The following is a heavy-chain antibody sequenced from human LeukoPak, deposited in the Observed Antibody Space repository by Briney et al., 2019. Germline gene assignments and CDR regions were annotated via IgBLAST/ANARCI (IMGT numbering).Heavy chain of an antibody. CDR2: ISTTGGTI. V-gene: IGHV3-11*04. D-gene: IGHD3-3*01. CDR1: GFTFRDYY. J-gene: IGHJ4*02. Sequence: GGSLRLSCAASGFTFRDYYMAWIRQAPGKGLEWVSYISTTGGTIYYPDSMKGRFTISRDNAKNSLFLQLNSLRVEDTAVYYCARDRGIFGVAMDQWGQGTLVTVSS. CDR3: ARDRGIFGVAMDQ.